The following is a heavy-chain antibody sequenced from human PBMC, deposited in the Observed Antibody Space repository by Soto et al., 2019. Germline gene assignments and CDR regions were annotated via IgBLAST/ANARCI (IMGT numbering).Heavy chain of an antibody. D-gene: IGHD6-13*01. CDR1: GYTFTTYG. CDR3: ARYYSSSWYRWFNP. CDR2: ISAYNGNT. J-gene: IGHJ5*02. Sequence: ASVKGSCKASGYTFTTYGISWVRQPPGQGLEWMGWISAYNGNTNYAQKVQGRVTMTTDTSTSTAYMERRSLRSDDTAVYYCARYYSSSWYRWFNPWGQGTLVTVSS. V-gene: IGHV1-18*04.